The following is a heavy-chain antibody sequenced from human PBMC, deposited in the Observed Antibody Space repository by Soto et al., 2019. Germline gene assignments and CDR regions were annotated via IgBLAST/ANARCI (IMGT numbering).Heavy chain of an antibody. CDR3: ARDHGYSSSWRIYYYGMDV. Sequence: LRLSCAASGFTFSSYSMNWVRQAPGKGLEWVSSISSSSSYIYYADSVKGRFTISRDNAKNSLYLQMNSLRAEDTAVYYCARDHGYSSSWRIYYYGMDVWGQGTTVTVSS. CDR1: GFTFSSYS. V-gene: IGHV3-21*01. D-gene: IGHD6-13*01. J-gene: IGHJ6*02. CDR2: ISSSSSYI.